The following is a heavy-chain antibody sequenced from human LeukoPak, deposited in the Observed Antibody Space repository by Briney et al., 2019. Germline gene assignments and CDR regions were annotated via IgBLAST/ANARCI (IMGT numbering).Heavy chain of an antibody. CDR1: GYTFTNYW. CDR3: TRVVGGNLYDF. CDR2: IYPGDSDT. J-gene: IGHJ4*02. V-gene: IGHV5-51*01. Sequence: GESLQISCKGSGYTFTNYWIGWVRQMPGKGLEWMGIIYPGDSDTRYSPSFQGLVTISADKSVSSAYLQWSSLKASDTAMYYCTRVVGGNLYDFWGQGTLVTVSS. D-gene: IGHD4-23*01.